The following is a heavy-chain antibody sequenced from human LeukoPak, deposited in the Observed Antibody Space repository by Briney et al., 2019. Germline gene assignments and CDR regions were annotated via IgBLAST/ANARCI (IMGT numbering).Heavy chain of an antibody. J-gene: IGHJ4*02. CDR2: INHSGST. D-gene: IGHD3-9*01. CDR1: GGSFSGYY. CDR3: VGDILTGFDY. V-gene: IGHV4-34*01. Sequence: SETLSLTCAVYGGSFSGYYRSWIRQPPGKGLEWIGEINHSGSTNYNPSLKSRVTISVDTSKNQFSLKLSSVTAADTAVYYCVGDILTGFDYWGQGTLVTVSS.